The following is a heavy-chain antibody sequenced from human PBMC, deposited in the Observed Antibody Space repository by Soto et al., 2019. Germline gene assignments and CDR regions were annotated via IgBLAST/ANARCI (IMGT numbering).Heavy chain of an antibody. CDR1: GLTFSSYG. Sequence: QVQVVESGGGVVQPGRSLRLSCAASGLAASGLTFSSYGMHWVRQAPGKGLEWVAVISYDGSNKYYADSVKGRFTISRDNSKNALYLQMNSLRVEDTAVYYCAKGTWEQLWPLFDYWGQGTQVTVSS. CDR2: ISYDGSNK. D-gene: IGHD5-18*01. CDR3: AKGTWEQLWPLFDY. J-gene: IGHJ4*02. V-gene: IGHV3-30*18.